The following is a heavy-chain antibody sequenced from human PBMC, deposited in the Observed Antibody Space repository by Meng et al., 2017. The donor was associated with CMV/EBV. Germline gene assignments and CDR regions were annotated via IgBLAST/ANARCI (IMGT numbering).Heavy chain of an antibody. J-gene: IGHJ5*02. CDR3: ARDLSLPGIAAAGFDP. V-gene: IGHV1-2*02. CDR1: GYTFTGYY. D-gene: IGHD6-13*01. Sequence: ASVKVSCKASGYTFTGYYMHWVRQAPGQGLEWMGWINPNSGGTNYAQKFQGRVTMTRDTSISTAYMELNSLRAEDTAVYYCARDLSLPGIAAAGFDPWGQGTLVTVSS. CDR2: INPNSGGT.